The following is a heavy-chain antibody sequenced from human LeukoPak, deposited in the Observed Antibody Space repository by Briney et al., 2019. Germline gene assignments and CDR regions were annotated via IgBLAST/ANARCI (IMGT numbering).Heavy chain of an antibody. CDR1: GGSFSGYY. J-gene: IGHJ6*02. CDR2: INHSGST. CDR3: ASLLYYYGMDV. V-gene: IGHV4-34*01. D-gene: IGHD2-15*01. Sequence: SETLSLTCAVYGGSFSGYYWSWIRQPPGKGLEWIGEINHSGSTNYNPSLKSRATISVDTSKNQFSLKLSSVTAADTAVYYCASLLYYYGMDVWGQGTTVTVSS.